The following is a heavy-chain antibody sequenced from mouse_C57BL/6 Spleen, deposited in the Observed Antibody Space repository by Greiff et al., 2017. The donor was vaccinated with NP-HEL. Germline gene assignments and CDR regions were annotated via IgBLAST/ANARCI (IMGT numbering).Heavy chain of an antibody. J-gene: IGHJ4*01. Sequence: VQLQESGAELVRPGASVTLSCKASGYTFTDYEMHWVKQTPVHGLEWIGAIDPETGGTAYNQKFKGKAILTADKSSSTAYMELRSLTSEDSAVYYCTRELLRGNAMDYWGQGTSVTVSS. CDR3: TRELLRGNAMDY. D-gene: IGHD1-1*01. CDR1: GYTFTDYE. CDR2: IDPETGGT. V-gene: IGHV1-15*01.